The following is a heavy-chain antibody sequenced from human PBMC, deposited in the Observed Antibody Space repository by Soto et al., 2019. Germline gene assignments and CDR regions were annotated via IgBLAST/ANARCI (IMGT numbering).Heavy chain of an antibody. J-gene: IGHJ4*02. CDR2: INHSGST. D-gene: IGHD6-19*01. CDR1: GGSFSGYY. Sequence: SETLSLTCAVYGGSFSGYYWSWIRQPPGKGLEWIGEINHSGSTNYNPSLKSRVTISVDTSKNQFSLKLSSVTAADTAVYYCARVIPVAHFDYWGQGTLVTVSS. CDR3: ARVIPVAHFDY. V-gene: IGHV4-34*01.